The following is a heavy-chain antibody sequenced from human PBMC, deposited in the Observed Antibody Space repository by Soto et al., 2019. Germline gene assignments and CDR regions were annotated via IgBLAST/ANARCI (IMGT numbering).Heavy chain of an antibody. D-gene: IGHD6-6*01. Sequence: PSETLSLTCAVYGGSFGGYYGSWIRKPPGKGLEWIGEINHSGSTNYNPSLKSRVTISVDTSKNQFSLKLSSVTAADTAVYYCARGGSREAEGYRLEYSSSSVNWFDPWGQGTLVTVSS. V-gene: IGHV4-34*01. CDR1: GGSFGGYY. J-gene: IGHJ5*02. CDR2: INHSGST. CDR3: ARGGSREAEGYRLEYSSSSVNWFDP.